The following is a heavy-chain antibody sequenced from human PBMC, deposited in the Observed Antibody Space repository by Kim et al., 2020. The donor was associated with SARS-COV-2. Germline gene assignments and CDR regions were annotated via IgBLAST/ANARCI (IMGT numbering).Heavy chain of an antibody. D-gene: IGHD2-21*02. J-gene: IGHJ4*02. CDR1: GFTFSSYA. CDR2: ISYDGSNK. V-gene: IGHV3-30*04. CDR3: ARGGWTVVTARFDY. Sequence: GGSLRLSCAAPGFTFSSYAMHWVRQAPGKGLEWVAVISYDGSNKYYADSVKGRFTISRDNSKNTLYLQMNSLRAEDTAVYYCARGGWTVVTARFDYWDQG.